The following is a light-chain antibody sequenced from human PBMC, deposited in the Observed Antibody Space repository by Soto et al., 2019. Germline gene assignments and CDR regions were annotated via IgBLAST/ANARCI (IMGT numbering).Light chain of an antibody. J-gene: IGKJ2*01. CDR3: QQYYRAPRT. CDR1: RSLFYSPHNKSY. V-gene: IGKV4-1*01. CDR2: WAS. Sequence: DIVMTQSPDSLAVSLGESATINCTSGRSLFYSPHNKSYLAWYQQKVGQPPQMLIYWASTRESGVPDRFRGSGSGTDFTLTISSLQADDVAVYYCQQYYRAPRTFXQGTKVDIK.